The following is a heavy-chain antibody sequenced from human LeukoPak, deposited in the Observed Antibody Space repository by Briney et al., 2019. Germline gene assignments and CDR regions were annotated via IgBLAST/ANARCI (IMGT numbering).Heavy chain of an antibody. CDR3: AKDMTYYYDSSGYY. Sequence: PGGSLRLSXAASGFTFSSYAMSWVRQAPGKGLEWVSAISGSGGSTYYADSVKGRFTISRDNSKNTLYLQMNSLRAEDTAVYYCAKDMTYYYDSSGYYWGQGTLVTVSS. CDR1: GFTFSSYA. CDR2: ISGSGGST. V-gene: IGHV3-23*01. J-gene: IGHJ4*02. D-gene: IGHD3-22*01.